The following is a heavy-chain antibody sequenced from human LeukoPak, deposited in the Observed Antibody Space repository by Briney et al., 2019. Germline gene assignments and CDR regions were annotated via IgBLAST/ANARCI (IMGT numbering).Heavy chain of an antibody. J-gene: IGHJ5*02. CDR3: ARDPGPIYGDYEKISWFDP. V-gene: IGHV1-3*01. Sequence: ASVKVSCKASGYTFTNYAIHWVRQAPGQRLEWMGWINAGNGDTKYSQKFQGRVTITRDTSASTANMDLSSLRSEDTAVYYCARDPGPIYGDYEKISWFDPWGQGTLVSVSS. CDR2: INAGNGDT. D-gene: IGHD4-17*01. CDR1: GYTFTNYA.